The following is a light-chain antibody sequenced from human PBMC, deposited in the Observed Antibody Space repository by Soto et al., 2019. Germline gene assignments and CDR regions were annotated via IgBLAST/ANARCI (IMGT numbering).Light chain of an antibody. Sequence: DIQMTQYPSTLSASVGDRVTITCRASQSISSCLAWYQQKPGKAPKLLIYKASSLESGVPTRFSGSGCGTEFTLTISSLQPDDFATYYCQQYNSYPFTFSPGTKVEIK. J-gene: IGKJ3*01. CDR1: QSISSC. CDR2: KAS. V-gene: IGKV1-5*03. CDR3: QQYNSYPFT.